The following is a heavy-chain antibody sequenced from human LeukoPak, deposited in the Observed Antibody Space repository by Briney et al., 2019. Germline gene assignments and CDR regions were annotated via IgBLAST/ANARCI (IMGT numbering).Heavy chain of an antibody. J-gene: IGHJ4*02. Sequence: GGSLRLSCAASGFTFSNYGLSWVRQAPGKGLEWVSAISGSGGSTYYADSVKGRFTISRDNSKNTLYLQMNSLRAEDTAVYYCAKEQWLALDYWGQGTLVTVSS. CDR3: AKEQWLALDY. V-gene: IGHV3-23*01. CDR1: GFTFSNYG. CDR2: ISGSGGST. D-gene: IGHD6-19*01.